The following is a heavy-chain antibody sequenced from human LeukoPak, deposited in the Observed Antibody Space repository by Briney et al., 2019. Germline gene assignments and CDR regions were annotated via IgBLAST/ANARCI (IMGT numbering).Heavy chain of an antibody. CDR3: ARDRGGSPDFDY. CDR2: IFYSGST. CDR1: GGSMKNYY. J-gene: IGHJ4*02. D-gene: IGHD3-16*01. Sequence: PSETLSLTCNISGGSMKNYYWSWIRQPPGKGLEWIGYIFYSGSTRYIPSLKSRVTISVDTSKNQFSLKLNSVSAADTAVYYCARDRGGSPDFDYWGQGTLVTVSS. V-gene: IGHV4-59*01.